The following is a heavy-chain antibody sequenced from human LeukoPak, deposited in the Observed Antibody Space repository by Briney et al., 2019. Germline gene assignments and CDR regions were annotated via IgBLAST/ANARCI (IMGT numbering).Heavy chain of an antibody. CDR1: GFTFSSYS. J-gene: IGHJ4*02. V-gene: IGHV3-21*01. D-gene: IGHD3-16*02. CDR3: ASFYDYVWGSYRGGLDY. Sequence: PGGSLRLSCAASGFTFSSYSMNWVRQAPGKGLEWVSSISSSSSYIYYADSVKGRFTISRDNAKNSLYLQMNSLRAEDTAVYYCASFYDYVWGSYRGGLDYWGQGTLVTVSS. CDR2: ISSSSSYI.